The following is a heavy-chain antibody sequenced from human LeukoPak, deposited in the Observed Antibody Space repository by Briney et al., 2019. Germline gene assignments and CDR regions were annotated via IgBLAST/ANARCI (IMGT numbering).Heavy chain of an antibody. Sequence: ASVKVSCKASGYTFTKYYMNWVRQAPGQGLEWMGIMHPTGDSTNYAQKFQDRVTLTRDTSTGTFYMELSSLTSEDTAVYYCARHDFDLPMIYSFFVHWGQGTLVTVSS. CDR1: GYTFTKYY. CDR2: MHPTGDST. J-gene: IGHJ5*02. V-gene: IGHV1-46*01. CDR3: ARHDFDLPMIYSFFVH. D-gene: IGHD3-3*01.